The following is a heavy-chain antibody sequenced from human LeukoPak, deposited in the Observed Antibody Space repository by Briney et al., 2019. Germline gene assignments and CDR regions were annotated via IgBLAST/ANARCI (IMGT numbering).Heavy chain of an antibody. Sequence: GASVKVSCKASGYTFSSYDMHWVRQAPGQGLEWMGVINPSGGSTSYAQKFQGRVTMTRDTSTSTVYMELSSLRAGDTAAYYCGRGGAIRYLEWYSGGWGNGILVT. CDR1: GYTFSSYD. D-gene: IGHD3-3*01. CDR2: INPSGGST. CDR3: GRGGAIRYLEWYSGG. V-gene: IGHV1-46*01. J-gene: IGHJ4*01.